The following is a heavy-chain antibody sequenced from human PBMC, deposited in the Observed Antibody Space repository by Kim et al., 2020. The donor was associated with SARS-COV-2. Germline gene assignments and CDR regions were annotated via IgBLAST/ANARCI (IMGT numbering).Heavy chain of an antibody. J-gene: IGHJ4*02. V-gene: IGHV3-74*01. Sequence: STSYADSVTGRFTISRDNAKNTLYLQMNSLRAEDTAVYYCAMANGYYFDYWGQGTLVTVSS. CDR3: AMANGYYFDY. CDR2: ST.